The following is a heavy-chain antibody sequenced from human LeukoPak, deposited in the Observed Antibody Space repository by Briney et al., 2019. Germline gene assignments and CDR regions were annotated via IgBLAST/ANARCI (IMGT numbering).Heavy chain of an antibody. V-gene: IGHV3-7*01. CDR1: GFTFSSYW. J-gene: IGHJ4*02. CDR3: ARGVVPAAIEGGFDY. Sequence: GSLRLSCAASGFTFSSYWMSWVRQAPGKGLEWVANIKQDGSEKYYVDSVKGRFTISRDNAKNSLYLQMNSLRAEDTAVYYCARGVVPAAIEGGFDYWGQGTLVTVSS. D-gene: IGHD2-2*02. CDR2: IKQDGSEK.